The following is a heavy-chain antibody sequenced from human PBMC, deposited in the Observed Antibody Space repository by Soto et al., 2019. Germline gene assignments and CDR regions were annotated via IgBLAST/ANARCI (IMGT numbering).Heavy chain of an antibody. V-gene: IGHV3-74*01. CDR1: GFTFSSYW. CDR2: INSDGSST. Sequence: GESLKISCAASGFTFSSYWMHWVRQAPGKGLVWVSRINSDGSSTSYADSVKGRFTISRDNAKNTLYLQMNSLRAEDTAVYYCARDHSSGWYQTQDYWGQGILVTVSS. J-gene: IGHJ4*02. CDR3: ARDHSSGWYQTQDY. D-gene: IGHD6-19*01.